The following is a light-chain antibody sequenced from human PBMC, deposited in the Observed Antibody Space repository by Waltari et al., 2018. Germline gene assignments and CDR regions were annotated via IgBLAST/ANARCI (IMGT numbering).Light chain of an antibody. V-gene: IGKV4-1*01. CDR1: QSVLSSSNNKKY. Sequence: DIVMTQSPDSLAVSLGERATINCKSSQSVLSSSNNKKYLGWYKKKPGQTPKRPISWASTRESGVPDRFSGSGSGTDFTRTISSLQAEDVAVYYCQQCYTSPYTFGQGTKLEIK. J-gene: IGKJ2*01. CDR2: WAS. CDR3: QQCYTSPYT.